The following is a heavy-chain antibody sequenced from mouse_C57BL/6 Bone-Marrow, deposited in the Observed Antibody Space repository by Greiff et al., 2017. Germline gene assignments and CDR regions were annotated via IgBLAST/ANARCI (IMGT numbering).Heavy chain of an antibody. CDR3: ARGPYDYDGDFDD. CDR1: GYSFTGYY. CDR2: INPSTGGT. Sequence: VQLQQSGPELVKPGASVKISCKASGYSFTGYYMNWVKQSPEKSLEWIGEINPSTGGTTYNQKFKAKATLTVDKSSSTAYMQLKSLTSEDSAVYYCARGPYDYDGDFDDWGQGTTLTVSS. D-gene: IGHD2-4*01. V-gene: IGHV1-42*01. J-gene: IGHJ2*01.